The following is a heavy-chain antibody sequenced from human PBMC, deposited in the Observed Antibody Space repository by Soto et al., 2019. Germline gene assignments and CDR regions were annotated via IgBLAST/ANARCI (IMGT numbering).Heavy chain of an antibody. CDR2: IRAYNGNT. CDR1: GYTFTSYG. V-gene: IGHV1-18*01. CDR3: AREGPPGLN. D-gene: IGHD6-25*01. Sequence: ASVKVSCKASGYTFTSYGISWVRQAPGQGLEWMGWIRAYNGNTNYPQKLRGRVTMTTDTSTSTVYLELRSLRSDDTAVYYCAREGPPGLNWGQGTLVTVSS. J-gene: IGHJ4*02.